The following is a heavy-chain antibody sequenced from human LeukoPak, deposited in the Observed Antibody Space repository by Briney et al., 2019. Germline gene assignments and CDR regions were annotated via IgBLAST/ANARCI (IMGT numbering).Heavy chain of an antibody. Sequence: PSETLSLTCTVSGYSISSGYYWGWIRQPPGKGLEWIGSIYHSGSTYYNPSLKSRVTISVDTSKNQFSLKLSSVTAADTAVYYCAREAGEYCSSTSCYDRFDYYYYYMDVWGKGTTVTVSS. V-gene: IGHV4-38-2*02. CDR3: AREAGEYCSSTSCYDRFDYYYYYMDV. J-gene: IGHJ6*03. CDR2: IYHSGST. D-gene: IGHD2-2*01. CDR1: GYSISSGYY.